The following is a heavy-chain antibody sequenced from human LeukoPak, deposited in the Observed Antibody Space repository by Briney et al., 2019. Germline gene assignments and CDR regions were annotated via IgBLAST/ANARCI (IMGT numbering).Heavy chain of an antibody. V-gene: IGHV3-21*04. J-gene: IGHJ3*02. D-gene: IGHD5/OR15-5a*01. CDR1: GFTFSSYN. Sequence: GGSLRLSCVVSGFTFSSYNFNWVRQAPGKRLEWVSSIGISTTYIYYADSVTGRSTISRDNSKNTLYLQMNSLRAEDTAVYYCARDLTSTYAFDIWGQGTMVTVSS. CDR3: ARDLTSTYAFDI. CDR2: IGISTTYI.